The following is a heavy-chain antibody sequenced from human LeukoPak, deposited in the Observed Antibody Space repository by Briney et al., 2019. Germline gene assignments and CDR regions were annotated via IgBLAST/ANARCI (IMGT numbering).Heavy chain of an antibody. V-gene: IGHV3-64D*09. Sequence: GGSLSLSCSASGYPLSSYALHWVRQAPGTGLEYVSAISSNGGITYYADSVKRRFTISRDNSKNTLYLQMSTLRAEDTAVYYCVNERGGKFDYWGQGTLVTVSS. CDR2: ISSNGGIT. J-gene: IGHJ4*02. D-gene: IGHD4-23*01. CDR3: VNERGGKFDY. CDR1: GYPLSSYA.